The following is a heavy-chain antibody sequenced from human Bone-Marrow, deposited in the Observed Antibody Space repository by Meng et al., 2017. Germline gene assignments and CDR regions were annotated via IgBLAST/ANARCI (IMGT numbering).Heavy chain of an antibody. J-gene: IGHJ6*02. CDR3: ARLGYCSSTSCQNYYYYGMDV. Sequence: GESLKISCAASGFTFSSYNMHWVRQAPGKGLEWVSSISSSSSYIYYADSVKGRFTISRDNAKNSLYLQMNSLRAEDTAVYYCARLGYCSSTSCQNYYYYGMDVWGQGTTVTVSS. V-gene: IGHV3-21*01. CDR1: GFTFSSYN. CDR2: ISSSSSYI. D-gene: IGHD2-2*01.